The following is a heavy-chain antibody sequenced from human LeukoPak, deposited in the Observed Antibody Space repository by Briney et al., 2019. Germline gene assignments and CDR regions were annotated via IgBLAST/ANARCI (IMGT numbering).Heavy chain of an antibody. V-gene: IGHV3-23*01. CDR1: GFTFSSYG. J-gene: IGHJ4*02. Sequence: PGGTLRLSCAASGFTFSSYGMSWVRQAPGKGLEWGSAISGSGGSTYYADSVKGRFTISRDNSKNTLYLQMNSLRAEDTAVYYCARNLAVAGNYYFDYWGQGTLVTVSS. D-gene: IGHD6-19*01. CDR3: ARNLAVAGNYYFDY. CDR2: ISGSGGST.